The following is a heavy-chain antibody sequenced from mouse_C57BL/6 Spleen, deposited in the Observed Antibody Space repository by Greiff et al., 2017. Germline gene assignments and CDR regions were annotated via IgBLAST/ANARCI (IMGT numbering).Heavy chain of an antibody. Sequence: EVQLQQSGPELVKPGASVKISCKASGYTFTDYYMNWVKQSHGKSLEWIGDINPNNGGTSYNQKFKGKATLTVDKSSSTAYMELRSLTSEDSAVYYCASLGVARAMDYWGQGTSVTVSS. V-gene: IGHV1-26*01. CDR3: ASLGVARAMDY. D-gene: IGHD1-1*01. CDR2: INPNNGGT. J-gene: IGHJ4*01. CDR1: GYTFTDYY.